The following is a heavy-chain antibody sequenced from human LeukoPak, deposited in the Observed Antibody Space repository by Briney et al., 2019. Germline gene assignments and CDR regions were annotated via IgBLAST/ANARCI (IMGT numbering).Heavy chain of an antibody. CDR2: ISAYNGNT. J-gene: IGHJ4*02. CDR1: RYTFTSYG. Sequence: ASVKVSCKASRYTFTSYGISWVRQAPGQGLEWMGWISAYNGNTNYAQKLQGRVTMTTDTSTSTAYMELSSLRSDATAVYYCARESPYYYSSGSYYAENRQFDYWGQGTLVTVSS. V-gene: IGHV1-18*04. D-gene: IGHD3-10*01. CDR3: ARESPYYYSSGSYYAENRQFDY.